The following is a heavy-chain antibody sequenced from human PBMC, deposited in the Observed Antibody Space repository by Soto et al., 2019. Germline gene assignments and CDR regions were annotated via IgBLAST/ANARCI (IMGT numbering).Heavy chain of an antibody. CDR1: GYTFTSYY. J-gene: IGHJ4*02. D-gene: IGHD3-22*01. CDR3: ARVDNSGFDY. Sequence: QVQMVQSGAEVRKPGASVKVSCKASGYTFTSYYIHWVRQAPGQGLEWMGIISPSGGSTSYAQKFQGRVTMSRDTSTSTVYMELSSLRSEYTAVYYCARVDNSGFDYWGQGTLVTVSS. V-gene: IGHV1-46*01. CDR2: ISPSGGST.